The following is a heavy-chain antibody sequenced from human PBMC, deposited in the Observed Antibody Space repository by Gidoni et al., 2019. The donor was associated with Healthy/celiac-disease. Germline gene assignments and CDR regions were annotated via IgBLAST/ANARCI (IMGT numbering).Heavy chain of an antibody. CDR3: TTDVVVVAATLVDY. V-gene: IGHV3-15*01. CDR1: GFTFSNAW. D-gene: IGHD2-15*01. Sequence: EVQLVESGGGLVKPGGSLRLSCAASGFTFSNAWMSWVRQAPGKGLEWVGRIKSKTDGGTTDYAAPVKGRFTISRDDSKNTLYLQMNSLKTEDTAVYYCTTDVVVVAATLVDYWGQGTLVTVSS. CDR2: IKSKTDGGTT. J-gene: IGHJ4*02.